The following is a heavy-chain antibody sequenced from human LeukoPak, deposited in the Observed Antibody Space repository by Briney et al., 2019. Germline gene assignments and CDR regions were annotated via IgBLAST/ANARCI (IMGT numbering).Heavy chain of an antibody. CDR2: IYHSGST. V-gene: IGHV4-59*04. CDR1: GASINVSY. D-gene: IGHD3-22*01. CDR3: ANYYYDSRYFDY. Sequence: SETLSLTCIVSGASINVSYWTWVRQPPGKGLEWIGYIYHSGSTYYNPSLKSRVTLSVDRSKNQFSLKLSSVTAADTAVYYCANYYYDSRYFDYWGQGTLATVSS. J-gene: IGHJ4*02.